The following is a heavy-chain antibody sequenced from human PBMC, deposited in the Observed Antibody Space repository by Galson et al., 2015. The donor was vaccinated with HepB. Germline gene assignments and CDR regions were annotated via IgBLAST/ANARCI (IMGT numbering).Heavy chain of an antibody. J-gene: IGHJ3*02. CDR2: ISGSGGST. CDR1: GFTFSNYA. CDR3: AKDFSGSWYSAFDI. D-gene: IGHD6-13*01. Sequence: SLRLSCAASGFTFSNYAMSRVRQAPGKGLECVSGISGSGGSTYYGGSVKGRSTISRDNSRNTLFLQMNSLRAEDTAIYYCAKDFSGSWYSAFDIWGQGTLVTVSS. V-gene: IGHV3-23*01.